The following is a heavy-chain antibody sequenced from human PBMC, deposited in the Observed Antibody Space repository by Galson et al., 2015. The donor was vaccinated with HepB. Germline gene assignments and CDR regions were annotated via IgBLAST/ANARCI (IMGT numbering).Heavy chain of an antibody. CDR2: ISYDGSNK. CDR1: GFTFSSYA. V-gene: IGHV3-30-3*01. J-gene: IGHJ4*02. D-gene: IGHD3-3*01. CDR3: ARDWAYDFGDY. Sequence: SLRLSCAASGFTFSSYALPWVRQAPGKGLEWVAVISYDGSNKYYADSVKGRFTIARDNSKNTLYLQMNSLRAEDTAVYYCARDWAYDFGDYWGRGTLVTVSS.